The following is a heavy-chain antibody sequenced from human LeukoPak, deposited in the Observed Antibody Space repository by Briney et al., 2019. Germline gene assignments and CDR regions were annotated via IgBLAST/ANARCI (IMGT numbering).Heavy chain of an antibody. D-gene: IGHD3-22*01. Sequence: GGSLRLSCAASGFTFGSYSMNWVRQAPGKGLEWVSYISSSSSTIYYADSVKGRFTISRDNSKNTLYLQMNSLRAEDTAIYYCAKDGGGYYTWAFDYWGQGTLVTVSS. V-gene: IGHV3-48*01. CDR1: GFTFGSYS. CDR3: AKDGGGYYTWAFDY. CDR2: ISSSSSTI. J-gene: IGHJ4*02.